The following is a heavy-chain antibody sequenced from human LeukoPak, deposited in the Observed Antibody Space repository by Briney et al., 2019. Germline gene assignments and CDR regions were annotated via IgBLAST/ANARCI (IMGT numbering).Heavy chain of an antibody. Sequence: GGSLRLSCAASGFTFSSHWMSWVRQAPGKGLEWVANIKKDGSEKYYVDSVKGRFTISRDNAKTSLYLRMNSLRAEDTAVYYCARDGGQYSYGYLGWFDPWGQGTLVTVSS. V-gene: IGHV3-7*01. D-gene: IGHD5-18*01. CDR3: ARDGGQYSYGYLGWFDP. CDR1: GFTFSSHW. CDR2: IKKDGSEK. J-gene: IGHJ5*02.